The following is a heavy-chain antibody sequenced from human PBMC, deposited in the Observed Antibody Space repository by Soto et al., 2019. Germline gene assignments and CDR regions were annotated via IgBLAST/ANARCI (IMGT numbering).Heavy chain of an antibody. J-gene: IGHJ4*02. CDR2: IIPIFGTA. V-gene: IGHV1-69*13. CDR1: GGTFSSYA. D-gene: IGHD3-22*01. CDR3: AREDESSGYSPRLDY. Sequence: SVKVSCKASGGTFSSYAIIWVRQAPGQGLEWMGGIIPIFGTANYAQKFQGRVTITADESTSTAYMELSSLRSEDTAVYYYAREDESSGYSPRLDYWGQGTLVTAS.